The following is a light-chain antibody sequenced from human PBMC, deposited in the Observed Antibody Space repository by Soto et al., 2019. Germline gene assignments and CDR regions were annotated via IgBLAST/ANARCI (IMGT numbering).Light chain of an antibody. CDR2: DAS. Sequence: QSVLTQPASVSGSPGQSITISCTGTSSDFGGYNYVSWYQRHPGKAPKLMILDASNRPSGVSNRFSGSKSANTASLTISGLQAEDEADYFCSSYTSSTTPYVFGTGTKVTVL. CDR3: SSYTSSTTPYV. J-gene: IGLJ1*01. V-gene: IGLV2-14*03. CDR1: SSDFGGYNY.